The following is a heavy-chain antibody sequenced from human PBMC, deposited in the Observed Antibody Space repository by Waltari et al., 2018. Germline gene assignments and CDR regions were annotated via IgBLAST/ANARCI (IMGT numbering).Heavy chain of an antibody. CDR2: IYSSGST. Sequence: QFQLQESGPGLVRPSETLSLACTASGDSISRIRYFRAWIRQPTGKGLEWIGTIYSSGSTSYNSSLKSRVTISIDTSKNQFSLMLSSVTAADTAVYYCAKRENFNFWRDAFDLWGQGTMVTVSS. D-gene: IGHD3-3*01. CDR3: AKRENFNFWRDAFDL. V-gene: IGHV4-39*07. J-gene: IGHJ3*01. CDR1: GDSISRIRYF.